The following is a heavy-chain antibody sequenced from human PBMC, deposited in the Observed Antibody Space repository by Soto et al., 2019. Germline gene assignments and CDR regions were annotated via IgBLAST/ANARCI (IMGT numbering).Heavy chain of an antibody. D-gene: IGHD1-1*01. CDR2: IIPSATT. V-gene: IGHV3-53*01. CDR3: AKERIGIQGRFDS. Sequence: GGSLRLSCAASGFSLSDYTLNWDRQAPGNGLEWVALIIPSATTYYSHPVKGRFTIPRDNSKNTVYLEMNCLKCDDTAVYYCAKERIGIQGRFDSGGPGTLVTVSS. CDR1: GFSLSDYT. J-gene: IGHJ4*01.